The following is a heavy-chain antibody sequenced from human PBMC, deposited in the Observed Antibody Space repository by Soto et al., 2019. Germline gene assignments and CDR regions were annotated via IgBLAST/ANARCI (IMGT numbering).Heavy chain of an antibody. D-gene: IGHD2-15*01. Sequence: SETLSVTCTVSVGSISSSSYYWGWIRQPPGKGREWIGSIYYSGSTYYNPSLKSRVTISVDTSKNQFSLKLSSVTAADTAVYYCARLITYCSGGSCYSPWFDPWGQGTMVTVSS. CDR1: VGSISSSSYY. CDR3: ARLITYCSGGSCYSPWFDP. V-gene: IGHV4-39*01. CDR2: IYYSGST. J-gene: IGHJ5*02.